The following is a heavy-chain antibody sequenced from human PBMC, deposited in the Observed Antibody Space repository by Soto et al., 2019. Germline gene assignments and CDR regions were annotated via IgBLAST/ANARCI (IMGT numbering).Heavy chain of an antibody. CDR2: INPSGGST. V-gene: IGHV1-46*01. CDR3: AREDGCSSTSCYRWFDP. CDR1: GYTFTSYY. Sequence: ASVKVSCKASGYTFTSYYMHWVRQAPGQGLEWMGIINPSGGSTSYAQKFQGRVTMTRDTSTSTVYMELSGLRSEDTAVYYCAREDGCSSTSCYRWFDPWGQGTLVTV. D-gene: IGHD2-2*02. J-gene: IGHJ5*02.